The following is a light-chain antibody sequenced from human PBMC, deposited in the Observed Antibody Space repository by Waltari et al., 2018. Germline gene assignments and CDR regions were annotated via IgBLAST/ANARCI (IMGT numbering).Light chain of an antibody. V-gene: IGLV1-47*01. CDR2: RNT. J-gene: IGLJ2*01. Sequence: QSVLTQPPSESGTTGQRVIISCSGSRANIGGRYVYWYQHLPGAAPKPLNNRNTQRPSGVPDRFSGSKSGTSASLAISGLRSEDEGDYFCATWDDTVGGPVFGGGTKLTVL. CDR1: RANIGGRY. CDR3: ATWDDTVGGPV.